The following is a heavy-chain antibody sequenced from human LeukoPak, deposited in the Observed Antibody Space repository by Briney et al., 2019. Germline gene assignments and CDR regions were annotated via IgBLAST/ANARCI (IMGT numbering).Heavy chain of an antibody. CDR3: ARVYQSAEYYFDY. J-gene: IGHJ4*02. CDR2: IYYTGST. V-gene: IGHV4-59*01. Sequence: SETLSLTCTVSASSIDSYYWSWTRQPPGKGLEWIGYIYYTGSTEYHPSLKSRVTISLDTSKNQFSLKLTSVTAADTAVYYCARVYQSAEYYFDYWGQGNLVSVSS. CDR1: ASSIDSYY. D-gene: IGHD2-2*01.